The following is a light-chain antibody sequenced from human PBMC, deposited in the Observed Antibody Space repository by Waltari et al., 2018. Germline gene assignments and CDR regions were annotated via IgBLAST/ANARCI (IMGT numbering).Light chain of an antibody. Sequence: QSVLTQPPSVSGAPGPTVTISCTGSNLGAKSDVHRYQQLPGTAPKLRIYGNNNRPSGVPDRFSGSKSGTSASLAITGLQAEDEADYYCQSYDINLSASYVFGTGTKVTVL. CDR3: QSYDINLSASYV. CDR1: NLGAKSD. CDR2: GNN. V-gene: IGLV1-40*01. J-gene: IGLJ1*01.